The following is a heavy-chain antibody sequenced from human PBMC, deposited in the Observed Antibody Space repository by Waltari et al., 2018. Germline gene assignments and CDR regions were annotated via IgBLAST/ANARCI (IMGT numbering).Heavy chain of an antibody. CDR1: GGSISSSSYY. Sequence: QLQLQESGPGLVKPSETLSLTCTVSGGSISSSSYYWGWIRQPPGKGLEWIGGIYDGGSTYYNPSLKSRVTISVDTSKNQFSLKLSSVTAADTAVYYCARDYCGGDCYLGWGQGTLVTVSS. CDR3: ARDYCGGDCYLG. J-gene: IGHJ4*02. D-gene: IGHD2-21*01. CDR2: IYDGGST. V-gene: IGHV4-39*07.